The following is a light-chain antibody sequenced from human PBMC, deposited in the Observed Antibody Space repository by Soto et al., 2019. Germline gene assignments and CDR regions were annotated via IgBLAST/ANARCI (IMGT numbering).Light chain of an antibody. CDR3: QAWDSSTDVV. CDR2: QHS. CDR1: KLGDKY. Sequence: SYELTQPPSVSVSPGQTASITCSGDKLGDKYTCWYQQKPGQSPVLVIYQHSHRPSGIPERFSGSNSGNTATLTISGTQAMDEADYYCQAWDSSTDVVFGGGIKVTVL. V-gene: IGLV3-1*01. J-gene: IGLJ2*01.